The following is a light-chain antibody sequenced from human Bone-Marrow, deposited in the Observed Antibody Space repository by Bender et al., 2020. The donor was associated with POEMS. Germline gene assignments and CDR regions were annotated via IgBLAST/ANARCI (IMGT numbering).Light chain of an antibody. V-gene: IGLV2-14*02. CDR1: SSDVGAYNL. J-gene: IGLJ2*01. Sequence: QSALTQPASVSGSPGQSITISCTGASSDVGAYNLVSWYQQHPGKAPKLMIYDVSNRPSGVSNRFSGSKSGNTASLTISGLQAEDEADYYCGSYTSSRTVVFGGWTKVTVL. CDR3: GSYTSSRTVV. CDR2: DVS.